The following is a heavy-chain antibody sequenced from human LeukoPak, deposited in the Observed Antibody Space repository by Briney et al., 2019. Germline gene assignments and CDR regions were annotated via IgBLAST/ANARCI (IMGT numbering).Heavy chain of an antibody. CDR1: GYTFTSYG. Sequence: ASVKVSCKASGYTFTSYGISWVRQAPGQGLEWMGWISAYNGNTNYAQKLQGRVTMTTDTSTSTAYMELRSLRSDDTAVYYCAREVPRYVLRSPSSYYYYYYMDVWGKGTTVTISS. CDR3: AREVPRYVLRSPSSYYYYYYMDV. D-gene: IGHD4-17*01. CDR2: ISAYNGNT. J-gene: IGHJ6*03. V-gene: IGHV1-18*01.